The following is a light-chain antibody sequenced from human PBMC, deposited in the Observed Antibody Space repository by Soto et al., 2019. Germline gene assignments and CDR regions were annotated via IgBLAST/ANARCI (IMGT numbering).Light chain of an antibody. Sequence: EIVLTQSPGTLSLSPGERATLSCRASQSVSSSYLAWYQQKPGQAPRLLIYGASSRATGIPDRFSGSGSGTDVTLTISRLDPDDFAVYYCQHYGSLVLTFGGGTKVEIK. J-gene: IGKJ4*01. CDR3: QHYGSLVLT. CDR1: QSVSSSY. CDR2: GAS. V-gene: IGKV3-20*01.